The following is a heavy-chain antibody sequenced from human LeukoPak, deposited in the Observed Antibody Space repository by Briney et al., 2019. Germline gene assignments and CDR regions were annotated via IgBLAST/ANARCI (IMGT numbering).Heavy chain of an antibody. V-gene: IGHV3-23*01. CDR2: ISGSGGST. D-gene: IGHD3-3*01. CDR1: GFTFSSYG. J-gene: IGHJ4*02. Sequence: GGSLRLSCAASGFTFSSYGMSWVRQAPGKGLEWVSAISGSGGSTYYADSVKGRFTISRDNSKNTLYLQMNSLRAEDTAVYYCASSMGDFWSGYYPSFDYWGQGTLVTVSS. CDR3: ASSMGDFWSGYYPSFDY.